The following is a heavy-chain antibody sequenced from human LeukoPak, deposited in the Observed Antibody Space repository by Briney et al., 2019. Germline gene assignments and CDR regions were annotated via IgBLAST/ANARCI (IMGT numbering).Heavy chain of an antibody. Sequence: SVKVSCKASGGTFSSYAISWVRQAPGQGLEWMGRIIPILGIANYAQKFQGRVTITADKSTSTAYMELRSLRSDDTAVYYCARDSVAGTGDLDYWGQGTLVTVSS. CDR3: ARDSVAGTGDLDY. D-gene: IGHD6-19*01. CDR2: IIPILGIA. J-gene: IGHJ4*02. V-gene: IGHV1-69*04. CDR1: GGTFSSYA.